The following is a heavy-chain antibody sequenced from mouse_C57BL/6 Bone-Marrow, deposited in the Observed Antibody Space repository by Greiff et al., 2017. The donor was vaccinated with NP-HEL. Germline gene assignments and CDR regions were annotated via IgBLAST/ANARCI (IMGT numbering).Heavy chain of an antibody. Sequence: VQLQQPGAELVRPGTSVKLSCKASGYTFTSYWMHWVKQRPGQGLEWIGVIDPSDSYTNYNQKFKGKATLTVDTSSSTAYMQLSSMTSEDSAVYYCASLSSIMMLYAYWGRGTLVTVSA. J-gene: IGHJ3*01. CDR2: IDPSDSYT. V-gene: IGHV1-59*01. D-gene: IGHD2-10*02. CDR3: ASLSSIMMLYAY. CDR1: GYTFTSYW.